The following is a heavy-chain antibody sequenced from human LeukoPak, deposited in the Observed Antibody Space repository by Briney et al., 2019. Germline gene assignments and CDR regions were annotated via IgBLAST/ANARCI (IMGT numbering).Heavy chain of an antibody. CDR2: ISAYNGNT. CDR3: ARSYYDILTGYFQH. D-gene: IGHD3-9*01. V-gene: IGHV1-18*01. CDR1: GYSFTSYG. J-gene: IGHJ1*01. Sequence: ASVKVSCKASGYSFTSYGISWVRQAPGQGLEWMGWISAYNGNTNYAQKLQGRVTMTTDPSTSTAYIELRSLRSDDTAVYYCARSYYDILTGYFQHWGQGTLVTVFS.